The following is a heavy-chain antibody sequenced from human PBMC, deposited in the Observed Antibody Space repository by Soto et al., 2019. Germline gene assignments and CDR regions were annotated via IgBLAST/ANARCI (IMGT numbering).Heavy chain of an antibody. Sequence: QVQLVQSGAEVKKPGSSVKVSCKASGGTFSSYAISWVRQAPGQGLEWMGGIIPIFGTANYAQKFQGRVTITADETTSAAYMERSILRSEDTAVYYCARGGFDGDWSVDYWGQGTLVTVSS. CDR3: ARGGFDGDWSVDY. D-gene: IGHD2-21*02. CDR1: GGTFSSYA. J-gene: IGHJ4*02. CDR2: IIPIFGTA. V-gene: IGHV1-69*01.